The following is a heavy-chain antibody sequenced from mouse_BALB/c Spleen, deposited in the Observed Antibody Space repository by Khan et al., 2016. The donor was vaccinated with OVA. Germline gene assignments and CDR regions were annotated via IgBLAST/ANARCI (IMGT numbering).Heavy chain of an antibody. CDR2: NDPENGET. CDR1: GFNIKDYY. V-gene: IGHV14-1*02. Sequence: VQLQQSGAELVRPGALVKLSCKASGFNIKDYYMHWVKQRPEQGLEWIGWNDPENGETVYDPKFQGKANITADTSSHKAYLQLSSLTSEDTAVYYCTRSGCAAWFAYWGQGTPVTVS. J-gene: IGHJ3*01. CDR3: TRSGCAAWFAY.